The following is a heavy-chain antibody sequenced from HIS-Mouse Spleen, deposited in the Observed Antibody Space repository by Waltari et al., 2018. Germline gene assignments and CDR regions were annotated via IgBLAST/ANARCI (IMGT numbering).Heavy chain of an antibody. V-gene: IGHV3-30*04. CDR3: ARGGIAARPKDFDI. CDR2: ISYDGSNK. CDR1: GFPFSSYA. D-gene: IGHD6-6*01. Sequence: QVQLVESGGGVVQPGRSLRLSCEASGFPFSSYAMHWVRQAPGKGLEWVAVISYDGSNKYYADSVKGRFTISRDNSKNTLYLQMNSLRAEDTAVYYCARGGIAARPKDFDIWGQGTMVTVSS. J-gene: IGHJ3*02.